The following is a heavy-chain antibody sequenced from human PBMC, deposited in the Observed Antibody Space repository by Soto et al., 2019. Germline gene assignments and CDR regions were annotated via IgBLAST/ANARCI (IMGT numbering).Heavy chain of an antibody. V-gene: IGHV1-69*06. D-gene: IGHD6-19*01. CDR2: IIPIFGTA. Sequence: ASVKVSCKASGGTLSSYAISWVRQAPGQGLEWMGGIIPIFGTANYAQKFQGRVTITADKSTSTAYMELSSLRSEDTAVYYCASGSSGWYYFDYWGQGTLVTVSS. CDR1: GGTLSSYA. J-gene: IGHJ4*02. CDR3: ASGSSGWYYFDY.